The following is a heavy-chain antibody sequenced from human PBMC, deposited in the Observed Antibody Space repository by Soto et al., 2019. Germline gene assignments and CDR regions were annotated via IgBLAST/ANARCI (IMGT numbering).Heavy chain of an antibody. CDR1: GGSISSYY. J-gene: IGHJ3*02. V-gene: IGHV4-59*01. Sequence: PSETLSLTCTVSGGSISSYYWSWIRQPPGKGLEWIGYIYYSGSTNYNPSLKSRVTISVDTSKNQFSLKLSSVTAADTAVYYCASDLSPPYYYDSSGYLGYAFDIWGQGTMVTVSS. CDR2: IYYSGST. CDR3: ASDLSPPYYYDSSGYLGYAFDI. D-gene: IGHD3-22*01.